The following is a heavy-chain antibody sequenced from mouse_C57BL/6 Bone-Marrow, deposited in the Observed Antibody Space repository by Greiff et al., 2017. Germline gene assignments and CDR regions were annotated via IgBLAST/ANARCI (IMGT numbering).Heavy chain of an antibody. CDR1: GYTFTSYW. V-gene: IGHV1-50*01. CDR2: IDPSDSYS. Sequence: VQLQQPGAELVKPGASVKLSCKASGYTFTSYWMQWVKQRPGQGLEWIGEIDPSDSYSNYPQQIKGKATLTVDTPASTAYMQLRSLTSEDSAVYYCASGGDYGSSSYFDYWGQGTTLAVSS. CDR3: ASGGDYGSSSYFDY. J-gene: IGHJ2*01. D-gene: IGHD1-1*01.